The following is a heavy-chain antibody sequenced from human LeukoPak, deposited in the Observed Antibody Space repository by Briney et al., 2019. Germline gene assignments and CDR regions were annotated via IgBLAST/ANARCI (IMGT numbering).Heavy chain of an antibody. V-gene: IGHV3-53*01. CDR2: IYSGGST. CDR1: GFTVSSSY. CDR3: ARGDAHYYYYMYV. J-gene: IGHJ6*03. Sequence: PGGSLILSCAASGFTVSSSYMSWVRQAPGKGLEWVSVIYSGGSTYYADSVKGRFTISRDNSEDTLYLQMNSLRAEDTAVYYCARGDAHYYYYMYVWGKGTTVTVSS.